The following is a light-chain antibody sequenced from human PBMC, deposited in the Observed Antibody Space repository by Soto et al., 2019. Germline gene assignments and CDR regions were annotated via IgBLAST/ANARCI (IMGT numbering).Light chain of an antibody. J-gene: IGKJ2*01. CDR1: QSGPTTS. CDR2: GAS. V-gene: IGKV3D-20*01. Sequence: VLTQSPVTLSLSPGERVTLSCGATQSGPTTSIVWYQHRPGLAPRLLVDGASRRATGIPDRFSGGGSHLIISRLEPEDFAVYYCQRYGDSPPYTFGQGTKVEIK. CDR3: QRYGDSPPYT.